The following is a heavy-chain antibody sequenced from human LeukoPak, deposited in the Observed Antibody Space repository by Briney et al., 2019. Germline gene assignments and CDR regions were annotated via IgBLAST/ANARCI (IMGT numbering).Heavy chain of an antibody. CDR1: GFTFSSYW. D-gene: IGHD6-19*01. J-gene: IGHJ4*02. V-gene: IGHV3-74*01. Sequence: GGSLRLSCAASGFTFSSYWMHWVRQAPGQGLVWVSRISSDGSNTVYADSVKGRFTISRDNAKNTLYLQMNSVRVEDTAVYYCARDQSSGWSLDYWGQGTLVTVSS. CDR2: ISSDGSNT. CDR3: ARDQSSGWSLDY.